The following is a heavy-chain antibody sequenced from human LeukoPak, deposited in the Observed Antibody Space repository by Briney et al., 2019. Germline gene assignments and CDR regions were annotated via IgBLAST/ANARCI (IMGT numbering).Heavy chain of an antibody. V-gene: IGHV1-18*01. D-gene: IGHD1-14*01. CDR1: GYSFVLYG. CDR3: ARGGTDYYYYYMDV. J-gene: IGHJ6*03. CDR2: ISTYNGNT. Sequence: ASVKVSCKASGYSFVLYGISWVRQAPGQGPEWMGWISTYNGNTKYAEKFQGRVTMTTDTPTSTAYMELRSLRSEDTAVYYCARGGTDYYYYYMDVWGKGTTVTVSS.